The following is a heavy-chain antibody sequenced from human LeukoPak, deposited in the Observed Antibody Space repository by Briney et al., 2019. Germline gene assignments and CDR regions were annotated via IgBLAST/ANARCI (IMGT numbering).Heavy chain of an antibody. CDR3: ARDTGSYDYVWGSYPYY. D-gene: IGHD3-16*02. CDR1: GYTFTSYG. Sequence: EASVKVSCKASGYTFTSYGISWVRQAPGQGLEWMGWISAYNGNTNYAQKLQGRVTMTTDTSTSTAYMELRSLRSDDTAVYYCARDTGSYDYVWGSYPYYWGQGTLVTVSS. J-gene: IGHJ4*02. V-gene: IGHV1-18*01. CDR2: ISAYNGNT.